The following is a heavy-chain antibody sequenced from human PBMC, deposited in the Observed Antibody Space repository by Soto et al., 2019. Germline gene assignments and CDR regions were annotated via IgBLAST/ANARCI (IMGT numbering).Heavy chain of an antibody. CDR1: GGSISRYY. CDR2: AYYSVYT. V-gene: IGHV4-59*01. Sequence: TLSLTCSISGGSISRYYWSWIRQPPGKGLEWIGYAYYSVYTGYNPSLKSRVTIAVDTSKSQVSLKLSSVTAADTAVYYCARDRSTYGGGGTGEVKENWFHXWGQGALVTVSX. D-gene: IGHD2-8*01. J-gene: IGHJ5*02. CDR3: ARDRSTYGGGGTGEVKENWFHX.